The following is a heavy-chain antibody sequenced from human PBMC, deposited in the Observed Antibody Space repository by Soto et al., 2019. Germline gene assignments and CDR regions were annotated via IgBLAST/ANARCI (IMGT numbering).Heavy chain of an antibody. Sequence: GESLKISCKGSGYSFTSYWIGWVRQMPGKGLEWMGIIYPGDSDTRYSPSFQGQVTISADKSISTAYLQWSSPKASDTAMYYCARRVTFGGVITRSGFDYWAREPWSPSPQ. J-gene: IGHJ4*02. CDR1: GYSFTSYW. CDR3: ARRVTFGGVITRSGFDY. CDR2: IYPGDSDT. V-gene: IGHV5-51*01. D-gene: IGHD3-16*02.